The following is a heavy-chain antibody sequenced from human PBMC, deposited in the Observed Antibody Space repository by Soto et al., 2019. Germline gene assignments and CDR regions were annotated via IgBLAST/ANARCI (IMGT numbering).Heavy chain of an antibody. J-gene: IGHJ6*02. CDR1: GYSFTSYW. CDR2: IDPSDSYT. CDR3: AGRRYYYGSGSLQDNYYYYGMDV. D-gene: IGHD3-10*01. V-gene: IGHV5-10-1*01. Sequence: PGESLKISCKGSGYSFTSYWISWVRQMPGKGLEWMGRIDPSDSYTNYSPSFQGHVTISADKSISTAYLQWSSLKASDTAMYYYAGRRYYYGSGSLQDNYYYYGMDVWGQGTTVTVSS.